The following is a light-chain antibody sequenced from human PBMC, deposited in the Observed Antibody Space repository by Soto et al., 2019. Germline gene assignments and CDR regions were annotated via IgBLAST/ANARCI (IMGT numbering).Light chain of an antibody. J-gene: IGKJ2*01. CDR1: QSVSSSY. CDR2: GAS. V-gene: IGKV3-20*01. Sequence: EIVLTQSPATLSLSPGERATLSCRASQSVSSSYLAWYQQKPGQAPRLLIYGASSRATGITDRFSGSGSGTDFTLTINRLELEDFAVYYCHQYGSSPYTFGQGTKLEI. CDR3: HQYGSSPYT.